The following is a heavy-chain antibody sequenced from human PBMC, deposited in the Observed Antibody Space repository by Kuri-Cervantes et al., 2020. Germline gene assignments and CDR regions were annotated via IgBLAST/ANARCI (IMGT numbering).Heavy chain of an antibody. CDR2: INHSGST. CDR1: GGSFSGYY. J-gene: IGHJ6*03. V-gene: IGHV4-34*01. CDR3: ARVVGYSSSWTFDYYYYMDV. Sequence: GSLRLSCAVYGGSFSGYYWSWIRQPPGKGLEWIGEINHSGSTNYNPSLKSRVTTSVDTSKNQFSLKLSSVTAADTAVYYCARVVGYSSSWTFDYYYYMDVWGKGTTVTVSS. D-gene: IGHD6-13*01.